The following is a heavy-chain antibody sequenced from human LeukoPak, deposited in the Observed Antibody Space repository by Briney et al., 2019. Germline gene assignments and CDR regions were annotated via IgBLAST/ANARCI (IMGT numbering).Heavy chain of an antibody. D-gene: IGHD3-3*01. CDR1: GFTFSSYA. Sequence: GGSLRLSCAASGFTFSSYAMSWVRQAPGKGLEWVSAISGSGGSTYYADSVKGRFTISRDNSKNTLYLQMNSLRAEDTAVYYCAKDRESYDFWSGYYTYYLDLDYWGQGTLVTVSS. J-gene: IGHJ4*02. CDR3: AKDRESYDFWSGYYTYYLDLDY. CDR2: ISGSGGST. V-gene: IGHV3-23*01.